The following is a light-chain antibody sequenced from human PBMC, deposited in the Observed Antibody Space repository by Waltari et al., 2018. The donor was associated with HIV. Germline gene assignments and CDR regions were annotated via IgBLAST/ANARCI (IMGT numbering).Light chain of an antibody. CDR3: CSYTGTNPFLL. CDR1: SSNVGRYNL. J-gene: IGLJ2*01. Sequence: QSALTQPASVSGSPGQSITISCTGTSSNVGRYNLVSCYQQHPGIAPKLMIYEVSKRPSGVSNRFSGSKSGNTASLTISGLQAEDEADYYCCSYTGTNPFLLFGGGTKLTVL. CDR2: EVS. V-gene: IGLV2-23*02.